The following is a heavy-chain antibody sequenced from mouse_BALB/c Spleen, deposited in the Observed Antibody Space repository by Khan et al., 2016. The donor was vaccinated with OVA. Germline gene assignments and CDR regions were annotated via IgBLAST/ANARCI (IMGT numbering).Heavy chain of an antibody. CDR1: GFSLTDYG. V-gene: IGHV2-6-5*01. J-gene: IGHJ4*01. Sequence: QVQLKESGPGLVAPSQSLSITCTVSGFSLTDYGVSWIRQPPGKGLEWLGVIWGGGSTYYNSALKSRLSISKDNSKRPVFLKMNSLQTDDTAMYYCAKSFYAHYYAMDYWGQGTSVTVSS. D-gene: IGHD2-10*01. CDR3: AKSFYAHYYAMDY. CDR2: IWGGGST.